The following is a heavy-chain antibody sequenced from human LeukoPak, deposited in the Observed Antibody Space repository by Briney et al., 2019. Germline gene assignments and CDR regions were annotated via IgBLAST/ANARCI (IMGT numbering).Heavy chain of an antibody. CDR3: ARQIASAGTAGFDF. Sequence: PSETLSLTWTVSGGSISSYYWSWIRQPAGKGLEWIGRIYSTGSTNYNPSLKSRVTMSVDTSKNHFSLRLRSVTAADTAVYYCARQIASAGTAGFDFWGQGALVTVSS. V-gene: IGHV4-4*07. J-gene: IGHJ4*02. D-gene: IGHD6-13*01. CDR1: GGSISSYY. CDR2: IYSTGST.